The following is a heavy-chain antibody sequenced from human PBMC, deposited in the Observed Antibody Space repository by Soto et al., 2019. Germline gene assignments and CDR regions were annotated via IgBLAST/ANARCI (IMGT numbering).Heavy chain of an antibody. Sequence: QVQLQQWGAGLLKPSETLSLTCAVYGWSFSGYYWSWVRQPPGKGLEWIGELNDSGGTNYNASLKSRVSISGDTSNNHFSLKLSFVTAADTAVYYCARGRGGVQHWGQGTLVTVSS. CDR2: LNDSGGT. D-gene: IGHD3-10*01. J-gene: IGHJ1*01. CDR1: GWSFSGYY. V-gene: IGHV4-34*01. CDR3: ARGRGGVQH.